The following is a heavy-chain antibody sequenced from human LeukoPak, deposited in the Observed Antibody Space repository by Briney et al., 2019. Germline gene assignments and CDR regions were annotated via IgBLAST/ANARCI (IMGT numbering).Heavy chain of an antibody. CDR3: VRLGRDGYTYGAAY. J-gene: IGHJ1*01. CDR1: GYTFDDYG. D-gene: IGHD5-24*01. CDR2: INWNGGST. Sequence: PGGSLRLSCAGSGYTFDDYGMRWVRQAPGKGLEWVAGINWNGGSTGYAASVKGRCTIYRDNAKNALYLEMNSLRAEDTAFYYCVRLGRDGYTYGAAYWGQGTLVTVSS. V-gene: IGHV3-20*04.